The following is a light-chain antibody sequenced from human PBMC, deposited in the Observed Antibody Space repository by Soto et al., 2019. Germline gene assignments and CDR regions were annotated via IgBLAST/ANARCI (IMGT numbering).Light chain of an antibody. CDR2: AAS. V-gene: IGKV1-16*02. Sequence: DIQMTQTPSSLSASVGDRVTITCRASQDISNYLAWFQQKPGQAPKSLIYAASSLQSGVPPKFSGSGSGTDFTLTISSLQPEDFATYYCQQYSTYPPTFGQGTRLEI. CDR3: QQYSTYPPT. J-gene: IGKJ5*01. CDR1: QDISNY.